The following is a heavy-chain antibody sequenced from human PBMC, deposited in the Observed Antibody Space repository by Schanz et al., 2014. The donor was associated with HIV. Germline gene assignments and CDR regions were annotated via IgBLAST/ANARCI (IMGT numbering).Heavy chain of an antibody. V-gene: IGHV1-69*01. CDR2: IIPLLGRT. Sequence: QVQLVQSGAEVKKPGSSVKVSCKASGGTFMTYAISWVRQAPGQGLEWMGGIIPLLGRTNYAHTFQGRVTVTADESTTTAFLELRSLRSDDTAVYYCATTDSRNWNWNYYFGMDVWGQGTKVTVSS. D-gene: IGHD6-13*01. CDR1: GGTFMTYA. J-gene: IGHJ6*02. CDR3: ATTDSRNWNWNYYFGMDV.